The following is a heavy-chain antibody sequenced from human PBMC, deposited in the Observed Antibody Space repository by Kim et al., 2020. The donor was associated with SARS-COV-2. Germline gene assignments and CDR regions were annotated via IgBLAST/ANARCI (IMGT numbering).Heavy chain of an antibody. V-gene: IGHV4-31*03. J-gene: IGHJ5*02. CDR1: GGSISSGGYY. CDR2: IYYSGST. Sequence: SETLSLTCTVSGGSISSGGYYWSWIRQHPGQGLEWIGYIYYSGSTYYNPSLKSRVTISVDTSKNQFSLKLSSVTAADTAVYYCARSRGLHENQRNWFDPWGQGTLVTVSS. CDR3: ARSRGLHENQRNWFDP. D-gene: IGHD5-12*01.